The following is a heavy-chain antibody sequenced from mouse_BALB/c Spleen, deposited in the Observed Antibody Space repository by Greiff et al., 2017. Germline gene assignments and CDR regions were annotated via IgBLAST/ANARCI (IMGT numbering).Heavy chain of an antibody. Sequence: EVMLVESGGDLVKPGGSLKLSCAASGFTFSSYGMSWVRQTPDKRLEWVATISSGGSYTYYPDSVKGRSTISRDNAKNTLYLQMSSLKSEDTAMYYCASPNRYDGAYWGQGTLVTVSA. CDR3: ASPNRYDGAY. CDR2: ISSGGSYT. D-gene: IGHD2-14*01. V-gene: IGHV5-6*01. J-gene: IGHJ3*01. CDR1: GFTFSSYG.